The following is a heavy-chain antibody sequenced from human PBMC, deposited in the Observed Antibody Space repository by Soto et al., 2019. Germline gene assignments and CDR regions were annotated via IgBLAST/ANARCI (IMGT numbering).Heavy chain of an antibody. CDR1: GFTFSNYN. J-gene: IGHJ6*02. CDR2: ISSSSSYI. V-gene: IGHV3-21*01. CDR3: ARVWNGRRYYYAMDV. D-gene: IGHD1-1*01. Sequence: GGSLRLSCAASGFTFSNYNMNWVRQAPGKGLEWVSSISSSSSYIYYADSMKGRFTISRDNAKSSLYLQMNSLRAEDTAVYYCARVWNGRRYYYAMDVWGQGTTVTVSS.